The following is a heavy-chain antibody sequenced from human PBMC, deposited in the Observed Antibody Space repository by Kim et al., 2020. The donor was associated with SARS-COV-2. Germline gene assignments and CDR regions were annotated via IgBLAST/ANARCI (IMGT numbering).Heavy chain of an antibody. J-gene: IGHJ4*02. D-gene: IGHD6-19*01. CDR1: GFTFSSYG. V-gene: IGHV3-33*01. CDR2: IWYDGSNK. CDR3: ARSPVAGTLHFDY. Sequence: GGSLRLSCAASGFTFSSYGMHWVRQAPGKGLEWVAVIWYDGSNKYYADSVKGRFTISRDNSKNTLYLQMNSLRAEDTAVYYCARSPVAGTLHFDYWGQGTLVTVSS.